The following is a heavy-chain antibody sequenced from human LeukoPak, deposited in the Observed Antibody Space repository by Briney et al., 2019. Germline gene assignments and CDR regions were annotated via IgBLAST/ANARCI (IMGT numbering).Heavy chain of an antibody. CDR2: ISSSSSYI. J-gene: IGHJ4*02. CDR3: ARDRKGGIGIL. V-gene: IGHV3-21*01. Sequence: KTGGSLRLSCAASGFTFSSYSMNWVRQAPGKGLEWVSSISSSSSYIYYADPVKGRFTISRDNAKNSLYLQMNSLRAEDTAVYYCARDRKGGIGILWGQGTLVTVSS. CDR1: GFTFSSYS. D-gene: IGHD3-16*01.